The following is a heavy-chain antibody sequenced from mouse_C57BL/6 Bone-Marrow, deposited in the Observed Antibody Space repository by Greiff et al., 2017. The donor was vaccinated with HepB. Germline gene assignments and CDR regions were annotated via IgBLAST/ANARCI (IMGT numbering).Heavy chain of an antibody. CDR1: GYSITSGYY. Sequence: EVKVEESGPGLVKPSQSLSLTCSVTGYSITSGYYWNWIRQFPGNKLEWMGYISYDGSNNYNPSLKNRISITRDTSKNQFFLKLNSVTTEDTATYYCARGRLGGDYWGQGTTLTVSS. CDR3: ARGRLGGDY. D-gene: IGHD4-1*01. J-gene: IGHJ2*01. CDR2: ISYDGSN. V-gene: IGHV3-6*01.